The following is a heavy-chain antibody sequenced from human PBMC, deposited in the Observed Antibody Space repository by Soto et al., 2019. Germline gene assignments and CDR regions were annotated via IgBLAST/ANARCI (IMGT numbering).Heavy chain of an antibody. CDR3: ARDRDVLVPAEDY. V-gene: IGHV3-11*01. J-gene: IGHJ4*02. CDR1: GFTFSDYY. Sequence: PGGSLRLSCAASGFTFSDYYMSWIRQAPGKGLEWVSYISSSGSTIYYADSVKGRFTISRDNAKNSLYLQMNSLRAEDTAVYYCARDRDVLVPAEDYWGQGTLVTVSS. D-gene: IGHD2-2*01. CDR2: ISSSGSTI.